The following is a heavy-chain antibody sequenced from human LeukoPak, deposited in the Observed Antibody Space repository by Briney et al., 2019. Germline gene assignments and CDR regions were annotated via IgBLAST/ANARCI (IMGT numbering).Heavy chain of an antibody. Sequence: SETLSLTCTVSDSSISSYYWSWIRQPPGKGLEWIGYIYYSGHTNYNPSLKSRVTISVDTSKNQFSLKLISVTAADTAVYYCASIEVIAVSGNYYYMDVWGKGTTVTVSS. J-gene: IGHJ6*03. CDR2: IYYSGHT. CDR3: ASIEVIAVSGNYYYMDV. V-gene: IGHV4-59*01. D-gene: IGHD6-19*01. CDR1: DSSISSYY.